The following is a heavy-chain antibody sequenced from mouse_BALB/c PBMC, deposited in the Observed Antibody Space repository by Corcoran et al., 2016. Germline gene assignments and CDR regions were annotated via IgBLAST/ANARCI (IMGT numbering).Heavy chain of an antibody. D-gene: IGHD4-1*01. CDR2: IYWDDDK. V-gene: IGHV8-12*01. J-gene: IGHJ2*01. CDR3: ARRGGWDADFDY. Sequence: QVTLKESGPGILQPSQTLSLTCSFSGFALSTSGMGVSWIRQPSGKGLEWLAHIYWDDDKRYNTSLKSRLTISKDNSRNQVFLKITSVDTADTATYYCARRGGWDADFDYWGQGTTLTVSS. CDR1: GFALSTSGMG.